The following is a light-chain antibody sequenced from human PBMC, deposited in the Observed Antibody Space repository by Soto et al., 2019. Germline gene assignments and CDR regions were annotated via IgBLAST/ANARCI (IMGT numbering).Light chain of an antibody. Sequence: DIQMTQSPSSVSASVGDRVTITCRASQGVRNWLAWYQQKPGEAPKLLIYAASTLRRGVPSRFRGSGSGTDFTFTITSLQPEDFATYYCQQADSFPYTFGQGTKLEIK. J-gene: IGKJ2*01. CDR3: QQADSFPYT. CDR2: AAS. CDR1: QGVRNW. V-gene: IGKV1-12*01.